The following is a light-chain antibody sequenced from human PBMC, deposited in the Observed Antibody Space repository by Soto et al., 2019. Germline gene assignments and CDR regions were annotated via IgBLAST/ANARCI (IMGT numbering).Light chain of an antibody. V-gene: IGLV2-11*01. CDR1: SSDVGGYNY. CDR2: DVS. CDR3: NSYTTSSTHV. J-gene: IGLJ1*01. Sequence: QSALTQPRSVSGSPGQSVTISCTGTSSDVGGYNYVSWYQQHPGKAPKLMIYDVSKRPSGVPDRFSGSKSGNTASLTISGLQAEDEADYYCNSYTTSSTHVFGTGTKVTVL.